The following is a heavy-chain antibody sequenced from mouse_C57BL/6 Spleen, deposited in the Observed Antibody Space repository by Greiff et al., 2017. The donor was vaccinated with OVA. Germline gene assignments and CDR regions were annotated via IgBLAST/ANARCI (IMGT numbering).Heavy chain of an antibody. V-gene: IGHV7-3*01. Sequence: EVQVVESGGGLVQPGGSLSLSCAASGFTFTDYYMSWVRQPPGKALEWLGFFRNKANGYTTEYSASVKGRFTISRDNSQSFLCLQKNALRAEDSATYYCARYKQYSSSWEDYAMDYWGQGTSVTVSS. CDR2: FRNKANGYTT. D-gene: IGHD1-1*01. CDR1: GFTFTDYY. CDR3: ARYKQYSSSWEDYAMDY. J-gene: IGHJ4*01.